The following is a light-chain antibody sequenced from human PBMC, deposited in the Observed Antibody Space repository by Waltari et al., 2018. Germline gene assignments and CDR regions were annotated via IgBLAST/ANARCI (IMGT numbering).Light chain of an antibody. CDR3: NSYASSSSYV. CDR1: SSDVGGYNH. J-gene: IGLJ1*01. CDR2: EVT. V-gene: IGLV2-14*01. Sequence: QSALPQPASVSGSPGQSITISCPGPSSDVGGYNHVSWSQQHPGKAPKLIIYEVTNRPSGVSYRFSGSKSGNTASLTISGLQAEDEADYYCNSYASSSSYVFGTGTKVTVL.